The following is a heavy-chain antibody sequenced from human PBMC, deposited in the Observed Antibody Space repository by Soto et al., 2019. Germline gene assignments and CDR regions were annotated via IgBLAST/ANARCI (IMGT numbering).Heavy chain of an antibody. Sequence: SETLSLTCAVYGGSFSGYYWSWIRQPPGKGLDWIGEINHSGSTNYNPSLKSRVTISVDTSKNQFSLKLSAVTAADTAVYYCAMAYRGEVDFWASTGGVGMDVWGQGTTVTVSS. V-gene: IGHV4-34*01. D-gene: IGHD3-3*01. CDR1: GGSFSGYY. CDR2: INHSGST. CDR3: AMAYRGEVDFWASTGGVGMDV. J-gene: IGHJ6*02.